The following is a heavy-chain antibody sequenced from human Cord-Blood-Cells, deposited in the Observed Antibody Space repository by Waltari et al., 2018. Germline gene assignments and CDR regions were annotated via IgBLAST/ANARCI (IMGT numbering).Heavy chain of an antibody. D-gene: IGHD3-10*01. CDR2: IYYSGNP. CDR3: ARHRDLAWYFDY. Sequence: QLQLQESGPGLVKPSETLSLTCTVSGGSISSSGYSWGRIRQAPGKGLEGIGKIYYSGNPLYNPALKDRGTISVDTSKNQFSLKLSSVTAADTAVYYCARHRDLAWYFDYWGQGTLVTVSS. J-gene: IGHJ4*02. CDR1: GGSISSSGYS. V-gene: IGHV4-39*01.